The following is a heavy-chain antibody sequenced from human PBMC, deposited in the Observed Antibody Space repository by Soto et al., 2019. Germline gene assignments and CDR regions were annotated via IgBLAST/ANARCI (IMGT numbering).Heavy chain of an antibody. CDR3: SSKVTLSGVVLPTHWCDS. Sequence: DVQLVESGGGLVQPGRSLRLSCATSGFRFGDYGMSWFRQAPGKGLGWVGFISTEPFGATTQYAASVKGRFTITRDDSKSIADLQMNSLNTEDTAVYYCSSKVTLSGVVLPTHWCDSWGQGTLVTVSS. CDR2: ISTEPFGATT. J-gene: IGHJ5*01. V-gene: IGHV3-49*03. D-gene: IGHD3-3*01. CDR1: GFRFGDYG.